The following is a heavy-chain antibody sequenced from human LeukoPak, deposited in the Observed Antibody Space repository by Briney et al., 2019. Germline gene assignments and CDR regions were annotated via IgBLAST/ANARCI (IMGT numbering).Heavy chain of an antibody. CDR2: INPNSGGT. CDR3: ARGLIAAAGTFYYYYYYMDV. CDR1: GYTFTSYD. V-gene: IGHV1-2*02. Sequence: ASVKVSCKASGYTFTSYDINWVRQAPGQGLEWMGWINPNSGGTNYAQKFQGRVTMTRDTSISTAYMELSRLRSDDTAVYYCARGLIAAAGTFYYYYYYMDVWGKGTTVTVSS. D-gene: IGHD6-13*01. J-gene: IGHJ6*03.